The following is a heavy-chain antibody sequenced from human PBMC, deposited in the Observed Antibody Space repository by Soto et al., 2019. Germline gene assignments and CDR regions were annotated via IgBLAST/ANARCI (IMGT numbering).Heavy chain of an antibody. CDR2: IDWDDDK. CDR1: GFSLSTSGMR. CDR3: ARIRSLPYSSSPAYFDY. V-gene: IGHV2-70*04. Sequence: VSGPTLVNPTQTLTLTCTFSGFSLSTSGMRVSWIRQPPGKALEWLARIDWDDDKFYSTSLKTRLTISKDTSKNQVVLTMTNMDPVDTATYYCARIRSLPYSSSPAYFDYRGQGTLVTVSS. D-gene: IGHD6-6*01. J-gene: IGHJ4*02.